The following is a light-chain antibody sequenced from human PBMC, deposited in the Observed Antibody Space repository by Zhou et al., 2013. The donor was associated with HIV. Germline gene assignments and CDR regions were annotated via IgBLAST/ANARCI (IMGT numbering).Light chain of an antibody. V-gene: IGKV1-8*01. CDR2: AAS. J-gene: IGKJ1*01. CDR1: QVVNGY. CDR3: QQYYEYPRM. Sequence: AIRMTQSPSSLSASIGDRVTLTCRASQVVNGYLAWYQQKSGNAPKLLIYAASTLDTDVPSRFSGSGSGTEFNLTISCLQSEDFATYYCQQYYEYPRMFGQGTRV.